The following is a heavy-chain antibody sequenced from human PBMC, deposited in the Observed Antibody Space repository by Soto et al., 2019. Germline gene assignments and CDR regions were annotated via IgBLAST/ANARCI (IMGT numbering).Heavy chain of an antibody. V-gene: IGHV4-4*02. CDR3: AIDQQSVAVVDVTRETRGGFDP. Sequence: SETLSLTCAVSGGSISSSNWWNWLRQTPGKGLEWIGKIYHGGRTNYSPSLRSRVTMSIDESKNQFSLRLTSVTAADTAVYYCAIDQQSVAVVDVTRETRGGFDPWGQGILVTVSS. CDR1: GGSISSSNW. CDR2: IYHGGRT. D-gene: IGHD2-15*01. J-gene: IGHJ5*02.